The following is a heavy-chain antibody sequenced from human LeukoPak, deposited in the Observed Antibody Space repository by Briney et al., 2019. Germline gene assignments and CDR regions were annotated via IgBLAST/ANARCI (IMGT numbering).Heavy chain of an antibody. CDR3: ARAKQVRPAAQYYYYYYGMDV. J-gene: IGHJ6*02. CDR2: IYYSGST. D-gene: IGHD2-2*01. V-gene: IGHV4-59*01. CDR1: GGSISSYY. Sequence: PSETLSLTCTVSGGSISSYYWSWIRQPPGKGLEWIGYIYYSGSTNYNPSLKSRVTISVDTSKNQFSLKLSSVTAADTAVYYCARAKQVRPAAQYYYYYYGMDVWGQGTTVTVSS.